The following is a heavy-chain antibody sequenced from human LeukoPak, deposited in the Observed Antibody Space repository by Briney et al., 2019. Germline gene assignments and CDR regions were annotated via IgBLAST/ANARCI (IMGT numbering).Heavy chain of an antibody. CDR3: ASAPYYYDSSGGVDY. Sequence: GGSLRLSCAASGFIFSRDSMNWVRQAPGKGLEWVAYINGGGSPIYYADSVKGRFTISRDNSKNTLYLQMNSLRAEDTAVYYCASAPYYYDSSGGVDYWGQGTLVTVSS. V-gene: IGHV3-48*01. CDR2: INGGGSPI. CDR1: GFIFSRDS. D-gene: IGHD3-22*01. J-gene: IGHJ4*02.